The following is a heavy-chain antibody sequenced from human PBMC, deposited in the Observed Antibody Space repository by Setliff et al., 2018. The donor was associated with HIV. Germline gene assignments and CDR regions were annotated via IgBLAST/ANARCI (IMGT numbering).Heavy chain of an antibody. CDR2: ISSSSYTI. CDR1: GFTFSSYS. CDR3: ARVTYYAFWSGYYSEVEYFDY. V-gene: IGHV3-48*01. D-gene: IGHD3-3*01. J-gene: IGHJ4*02. Sequence: GGSLRLSCAVSGFTFSSYSMTWVRQAPGKGLEWVSYISSSSYTIYYADSVRGRFTISRDNAKNSLYLQMNSLRAEDTAVYYCARVTYYAFWSGYYSEVEYFDYWGQGTLVTVSS.